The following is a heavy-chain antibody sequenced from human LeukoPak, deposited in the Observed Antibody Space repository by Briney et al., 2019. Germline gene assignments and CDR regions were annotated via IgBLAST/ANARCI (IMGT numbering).Heavy chain of an antibody. V-gene: IGHV4-30-2*01. CDR2: IYHSGST. CDR1: GGSISSGGYY. D-gene: IGHD3-3*01. CDR3: ARARSKITIFGVVPTGGKWFDP. Sequence: SETLSLTCTVSGGSISSGGYYWSWIRQPPGKGLEWIGYIYHSGSTYYNPSLKSRVAISVDRSKNQFSLKLSSVTAADTAVYYCARARSKITIFGVVPTGGKWFDPWGQGTLATVSS. J-gene: IGHJ5*02.